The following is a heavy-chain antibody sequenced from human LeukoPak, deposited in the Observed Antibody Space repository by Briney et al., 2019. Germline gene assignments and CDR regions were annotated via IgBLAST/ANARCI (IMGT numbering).Heavy chain of an antibody. CDR3: ASSDYGDPYY. Sequence: GGSLRLSCAASGFTFSSYEMNWVRQAPGKGLEWVSYISSSGSTIYYADSVKGRLTISRDNAKNSLYLQMNSLRAEDTAVYYCASSDYGDPYYWGQGTLVTVSS. D-gene: IGHD4-17*01. CDR1: GFTFSSYE. J-gene: IGHJ4*02. V-gene: IGHV3-48*03. CDR2: ISSSGSTI.